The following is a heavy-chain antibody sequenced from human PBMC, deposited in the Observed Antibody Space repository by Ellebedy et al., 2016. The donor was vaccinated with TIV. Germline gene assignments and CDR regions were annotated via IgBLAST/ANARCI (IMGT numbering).Heavy chain of an antibody. V-gene: IGHV3-53*01. Sequence: GESLKISXAASGFSISGNFISWVRQAPGRGLEWVSVIYSGGSTYYGDSVKGRFTISRDISQNTVYLQMNSLRDEDTAVYYCARGGAGFDSMNRELSFDSWGQGTLVTVSS. CDR1: GFSISGNF. CDR3: ARGGAGFDSMNRELSFDS. D-gene: IGHD1-26*01. CDR2: IYSGGST. J-gene: IGHJ4*02.